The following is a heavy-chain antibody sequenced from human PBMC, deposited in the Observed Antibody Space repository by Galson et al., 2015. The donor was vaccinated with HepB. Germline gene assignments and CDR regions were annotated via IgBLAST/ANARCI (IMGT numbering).Heavy chain of an antibody. CDR3: ARTGGYSSGWYFDY. J-gene: IGHJ4*02. CDR1: GFSLRTSGMC. D-gene: IGHD6-19*01. Sequence: PALVKPTQTLTLTCTFSGFSLRTSGMCVSWIRQPPGKALEWLARIDWDDDKYYSTSLKTRLTISKDTSKNQVVLTMTNMDPVDTATYYCARTGGYSSGWYFDYWGQGTLVTVSS. CDR2: IDWDDDK. V-gene: IGHV2-70*11.